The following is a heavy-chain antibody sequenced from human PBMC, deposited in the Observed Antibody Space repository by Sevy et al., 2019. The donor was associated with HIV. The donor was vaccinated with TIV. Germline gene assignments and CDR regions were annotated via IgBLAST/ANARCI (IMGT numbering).Heavy chain of an antibody. CDR3: ARDRDDGYCTNGVCFNFDN. CDR2: ISGNSGSI. D-gene: IGHD2-8*01. J-gene: IGHJ4*01. Sequence: GGSLRLSCAASGFTFDDYDMHWVRQAPGKGLEWVSGISGNSGSIDYADSVKGRFTISRDNAKNSLYLQMKSLRADDTALYYCARDRDDGYCTNGVCFNFDNWGQGTLVTVSS. CDR1: GFTFDDYD. V-gene: IGHV3-9*01.